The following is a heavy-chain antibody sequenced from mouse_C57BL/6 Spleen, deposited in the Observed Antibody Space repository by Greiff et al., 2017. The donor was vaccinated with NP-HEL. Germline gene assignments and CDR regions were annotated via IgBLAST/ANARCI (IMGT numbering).Heavy chain of an antibody. V-gene: IGHV1-52*01. Sequence: QVQLQQPGAELVRPGSSVKLSCKASGYTFTSYWMHWVKQRPIQGLEWIGNIDPYDSETNYNQKFKDKATLTVDKSSSTADMQLSSLTSEDSAVYYCARGDYYGSSALRYFGVGDTGTTVTVSS. CDR1: GYTFTSYW. D-gene: IGHD1-1*01. CDR3: ARGDYYGSSALRYFGV. J-gene: IGHJ1*03. CDR2: IDPYDSET.